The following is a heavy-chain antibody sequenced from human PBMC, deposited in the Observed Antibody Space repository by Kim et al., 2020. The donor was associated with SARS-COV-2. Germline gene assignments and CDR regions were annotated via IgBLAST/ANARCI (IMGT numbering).Heavy chain of an antibody. CDR1: GGSISGYY. CDR2: IYYSGIT. Sequence: SETLSLTCTVSGGSISGYYWSWIRQPPGKGLEWIGYIYYSGITNYNPSLKSRVTISVDTSKNQFSLRLSSVTAADTAVYYCARGGSGSYYKSQFDYWGQGTLVTVSS. V-gene: IGHV4-59*08. J-gene: IGHJ4*02. CDR3: ARGGSGSYYKSQFDY. D-gene: IGHD3-10*01.